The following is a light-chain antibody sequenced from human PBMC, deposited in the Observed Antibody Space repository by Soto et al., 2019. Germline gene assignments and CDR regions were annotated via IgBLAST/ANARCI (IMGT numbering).Light chain of an antibody. J-gene: IGKJ1*01. CDR3: QQLKSYPLT. Sequence: DIQLTQSPSFLSASVGDRVTITCRASQDINSYLDWYQQRPGKAPQLPIFLASTLQSGVPSRFSGSGSGTEFTLTISSLQPEDFATYYCQQLKSYPLTFGQGTKVEIK. V-gene: IGKV1-9*01. CDR1: QDINSY. CDR2: LAS.